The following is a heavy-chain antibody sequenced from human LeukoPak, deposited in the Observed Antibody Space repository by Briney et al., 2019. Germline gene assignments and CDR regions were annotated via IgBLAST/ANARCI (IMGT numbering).Heavy chain of an antibody. CDR2: IYSGGST. CDR3: ARGLYCSGGSCLAY. J-gene: IGHJ4*02. CDR1: GFTVGSNY. D-gene: IGHD2-15*01. Sequence: GGSLRLSCAASGFTVGSNYMSWVRQAPGKGLEWVSVIYSGGSTYYADSVKGRFTISRDNSKNTLYLQMNSLRAEDTAVYYCARGLYCSGGSCLAYWGQGTLVTVSS. V-gene: IGHV3-66*01.